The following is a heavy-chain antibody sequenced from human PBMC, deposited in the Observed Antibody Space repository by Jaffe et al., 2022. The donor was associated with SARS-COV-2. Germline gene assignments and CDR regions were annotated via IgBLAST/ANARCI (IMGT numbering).Heavy chain of an antibody. V-gene: IGHV2-5*02. D-gene: IGHD3-10*01. CDR3: AHSHSGSYYKVQDAFDI. Sequence: QITLKESGPTLVKPTQTLTLTCTFSGFSLSTSGVGVGWIRQPPGKALEWLALIYWDDDKRYSPSLKSRLTITKDTSKNQVVLTMTNMDPVDTATYYCAHSHSGSYYKVQDAFDIWGQGTMVTVSS. CDR2: IYWDDDK. J-gene: IGHJ3*02. CDR1: GFSLSTSGVG.